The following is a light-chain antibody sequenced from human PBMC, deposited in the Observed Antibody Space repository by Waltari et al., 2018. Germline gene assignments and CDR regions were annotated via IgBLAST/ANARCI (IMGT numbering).Light chain of an antibody. Sequence: QSVLTQPPSASGTPGQRVTLSCSARPSNIGGNRVNWYPQLPGTAPKLLIYRSDQRPPGVPDRFSGSKSGTSASLAVSGLQSEDEADYYCASWDDSLNGHWVFGGGTKVTVL. CDR3: ASWDDSLNGHWV. J-gene: IGLJ3*02. CDR1: PSNIGGNR. V-gene: IGLV1-44*01. CDR2: RSD.